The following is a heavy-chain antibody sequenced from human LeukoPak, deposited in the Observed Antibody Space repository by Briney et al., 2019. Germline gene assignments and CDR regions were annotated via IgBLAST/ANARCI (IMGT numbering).Heavy chain of an antibody. V-gene: IGHV3-23*01. J-gene: IGHJ4*02. CDR3: TKRGAYGSGRSYFFEF. CDR1: GFTFSTHV. CDR2: ISDSGADT. Sequence: GGSLRLSCAASGFTFSTHVMSWVRQAPGKGLEWVSSISDSGADTFYANSVKGRFAISRDNFKNMLYLQMNNLRAEDTAVYYCTKRGAYGSGRSYFFEFWAQGTLVTVSS. D-gene: IGHD2-15*01.